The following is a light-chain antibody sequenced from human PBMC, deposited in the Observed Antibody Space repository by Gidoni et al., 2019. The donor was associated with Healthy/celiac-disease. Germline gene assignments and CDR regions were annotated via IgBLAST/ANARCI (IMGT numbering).Light chain of an antibody. CDR1: QSVLYSSNNKNY. Sequence: DIVVTHSPDSLTVSLCERATINCKSSQSVLYSSNNKNYLAWYQQKPGQPPKLLIYWASTRESGVPDRFSGSGSGTDFTLTISSLQAEDVAVYYCQQYYSTPRTFGQGTKVEIK. CDR3: QQYYSTPRT. J-gene: IGKJ1*01. CDR2: WAS. V-gene: IGKV4-1*01.